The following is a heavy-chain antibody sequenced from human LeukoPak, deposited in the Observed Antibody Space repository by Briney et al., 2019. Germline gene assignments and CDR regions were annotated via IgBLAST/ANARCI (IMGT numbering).Heavy chain of an antibody. CDR2: IHYSGST. V-gene: IGHV4-39*01. D-gene: IGHD3-22*01. CDR1: GGSISSSIYF. Sequence: PSETLSLTCTVSGGSISSSIYFWGWIRQPPGKGLEWIGSIHYSGSTYHDPSLKSRVTVSLNTSKNQFSPKLSSVTATDTAVYYCASLNYDSSGPFDYWGQGTLVTVSS. J-gene: IGHJ4*02. CDR3: ASLNYDSSGPFDY.